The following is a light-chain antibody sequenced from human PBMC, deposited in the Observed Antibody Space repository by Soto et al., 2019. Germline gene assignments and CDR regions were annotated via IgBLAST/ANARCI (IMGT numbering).Light chain of an antibody. CDR3: ETWDRNTRV. J-gene: IGLJ3*02. V-gene: IGLV4-60*02. CDR2: LEDSGSY. Sequence: QSVLTQSSSASASLGSSVKLTCTLSSGHRSYIIACHQQQPGTATRYLMKLEDSGSYNKGSGVPDPFSSSSSGTDRYLTISSHQFEDEGDYFCETWDRNTRVFGGGTKLTVL. CDR1: SGHRSYI.